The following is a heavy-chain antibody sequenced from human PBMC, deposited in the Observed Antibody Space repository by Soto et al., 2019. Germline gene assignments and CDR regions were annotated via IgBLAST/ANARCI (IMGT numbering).Heavy chain of an antibody. V-gene: IGHV1-69*08. CDR2: IIPILGIA. J-gene: IGHJ6*02. D-gene: IGHD6-13*01. CDR3: ARDSSSWYSNYYYGMDV. Sequence: QVQLVQSGAEVKKPGSSVKVSCKASGGTFSSYTISWVRQAPGQGLEWMGRIIPILGIANYAQKFQGRVTITADKSTSTAYMELSSLRSKDTAVYYCARDSSSWYSNYYYGMDVWGQGTTVTVSS. CDR1: GGTFSSYT.